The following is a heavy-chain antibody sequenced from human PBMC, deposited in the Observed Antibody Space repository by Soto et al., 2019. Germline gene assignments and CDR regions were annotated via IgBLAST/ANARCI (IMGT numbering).Heavy chain of an antibody. CDR1: GGSFDITSSY. J-gene: IGHJ4*02. Sequence: LQLQESGPGLVKPSETLSLTCTVSGGSFDITSSYWAWVRQPPGKGLEWIAYIYYSGSTYYNPSLKSRITISVETSTNLLSLRLSSVTAADTAVYYCATIPIVGTKPYYFNSWGQGTLVTVSS. V-gene: IGHV4-39*01. CDR3: ATIPIVGTKPYYFNS. D-gene: IGHD1-1*01. CDR2: IYYSGST.